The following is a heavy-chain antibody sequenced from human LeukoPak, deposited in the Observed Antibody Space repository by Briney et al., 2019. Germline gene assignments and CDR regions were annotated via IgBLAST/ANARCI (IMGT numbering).Heavy chain of an antibody. V-gene: IGHV4-30-4*01. D-gene: IGHD3-10*01. CDR2: IYYSGST. CDR1: GGSISSGDYY. CDR3: ARGDYGSGKEGAFDI. Sequence: SETLSLTCTVSGGSISSGDYYWSWIRQPPGKGLEWIGYIYYSGSTYYNPSLKSRVTISVDTSKNQFSLKLSSVTAADTAVYYCARGDYGSGKEGAFDIWGQGTMVTVSS. J-gene: IGHJ3*02.